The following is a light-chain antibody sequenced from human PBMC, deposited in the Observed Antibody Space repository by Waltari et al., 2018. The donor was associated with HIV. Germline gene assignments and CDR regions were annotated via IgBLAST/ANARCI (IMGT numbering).Light chain of an antibody. V-gene: IGLV2-11*01. J-gene: IGLJ1*01. Sequence: QSALTQPHSVSGSPGQSLTISCTGTSTYVDTFVSWYQQHPGKAPKVIMFDVNKRPSGVPDRFSGSKSGNTASLTISGLQAEDEADYYCCSHAGNFIFVFGAGTKVTVL. CDR1: STYVDTF. CDR3: CSHAGNFIFV. CDR2: DVN.